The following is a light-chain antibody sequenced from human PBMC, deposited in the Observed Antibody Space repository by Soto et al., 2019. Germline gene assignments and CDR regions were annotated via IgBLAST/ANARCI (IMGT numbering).Light chain of an antibody. CDR1: SSNIGSNT. CDR3: AAWDDSLNGRV. CDR2: SNN. J-gene: IGLJ1*01. V-gene: IGLV1-44*01. Sequence: SVLTQPPPASGTPGQRVTISCSGSSSNIGSNTVNWYQQLPGTAPKLLIYSNNQRPSGVPDRFSGSKSGTSASLAISGLQSEDEADYYCAAWDDSLNGRVFGTGTKVTVL.